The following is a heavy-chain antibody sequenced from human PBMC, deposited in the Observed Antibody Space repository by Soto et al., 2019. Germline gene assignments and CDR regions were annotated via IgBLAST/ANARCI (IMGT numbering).Heavy chain of an antibody. CDR2: ISGSGGST. CDR1: GFTFSSYA. J-gene: IGHJ4*02. CDR3: AKRATGTYFDY. V-gene: IGHV3-23*01. D-gene: IGHD1-1*01. Sequence: EVQLLESGGGLVQPGGSLRLSCAASGFTFSSYAMNWVRQAPGKWLVWVSVISGSGGSTYYADSVKGRFTISRDNSKNTLYLQMNSLRAEDTAVYYCAKRATGTYFDYWGQGTLVTVSS.